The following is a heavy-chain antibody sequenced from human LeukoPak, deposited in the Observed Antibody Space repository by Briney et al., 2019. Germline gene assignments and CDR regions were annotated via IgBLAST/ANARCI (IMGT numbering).Heavy chain of an antibody. CDR3: ARDRSSGWYRYYYYYGMDV. J-gene: IGHJ6*02. V-gene: IGHV7-4-1*02. D-gene: IGHD6-19*01. CDR1: GYTFTSYA. Sequence: ASVKVSCKASGYTFTSYAMNWVRQAPGQGLEWMGWINTNTGNPTYAQGFAGRFVFSLDTSVSTAYLQISSLKAEDTAVYYCARDRSSGWYRYYYYYGMDVWGQGTTVTVSS. CDR2: INTNTGNP.